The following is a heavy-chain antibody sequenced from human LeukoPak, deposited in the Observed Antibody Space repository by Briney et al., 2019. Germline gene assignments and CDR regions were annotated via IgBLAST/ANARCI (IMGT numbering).Heavy chain of an antibody. CDR1: GFTFSSYA. J-gene: IGHJ4*02. CDR2: ISYDGSYQ. V-gene: IGHV3-30*18. CDR3: TKGGFKYFDWSYFDY. Sequence: GGSLRLSCAASGFTFSSYAMYWVRQAPGKGLEWVALISYDGSYQYSADSVRGRFTISRDNSRNSLYLQMNSLRAEDTAFYYCTKGGFKYFDWSYFDYWGQGTLVTVFS. D-gene: IGHD3-9*01.